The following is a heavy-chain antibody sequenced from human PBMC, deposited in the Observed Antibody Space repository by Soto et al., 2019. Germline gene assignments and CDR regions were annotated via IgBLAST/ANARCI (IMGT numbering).Heavy chain of an antibody. CDR2: ITVYNGKT. Sequence: ASVKVSCKASGYNFINYGISWVRQAPGQGLEWMGWITVYNGKTHYAQKVQGRFTMTTDTSTSTAYMELRSLRSDDTAVYYCVRDLDGSGSYYTDYWGLGTLVTVSS. CDR1: GYNFINYG. CDR3: VRDLDGSGSYYTDY. D-gene: IGHD3-10*01. V-gene: IGHV1-18*04. J-gene: IGHJ4*02.